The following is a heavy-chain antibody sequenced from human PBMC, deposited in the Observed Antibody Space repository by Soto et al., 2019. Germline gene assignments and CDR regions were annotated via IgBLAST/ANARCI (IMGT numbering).Heavy chain of an antibody. J-gene: IGHJ5*02. CDR2: IRSKANSYAT. CDR1: GFTFSGSA. Sequence: GGSLRLSCAASGFTFSGSAMHWVRQASGKGLEWVGRIRSKANSYATAYAASVKGRFTISRDDSKNTAYLQMNSLKTEDTAVYYCTTEYGGNSDRINWFDPWGQGTLVTVSS. V-gene: IGHV3-73*01. CDR3: TTEYGGNSDRINWFDP. D-gene: IGHD4-17*01.